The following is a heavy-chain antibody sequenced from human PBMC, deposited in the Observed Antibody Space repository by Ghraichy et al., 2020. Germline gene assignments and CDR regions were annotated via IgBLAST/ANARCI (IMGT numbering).Heavy chain of an antibody. CDR2: INPNSGGT. V-gene: IGHV1-2*02. J-gene: IGHJ5*02. CDR3: ARERSHIAVVPAADNWFDP. Sequence: ASVKVSCKASGYTFTDYYMYWVRQAPGQGLEWMGWINPNSGGTNFAQKFQGRVTMTRDTSISTAYMELSRLRSDDTAVYYCARERSHIAVVPAADNWFDPWGQGTLVTVSS. D-gene: IGHD2-2*01. CDR1: GYTFTDYY.